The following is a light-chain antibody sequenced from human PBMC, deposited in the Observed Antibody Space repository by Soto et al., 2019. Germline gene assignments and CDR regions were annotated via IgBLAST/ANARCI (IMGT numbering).Light chain of an antibody. CDR3: SSFTSRFTFV. V-gene: IGLV2-14*01. CDR1: RSDVGAYNY. CDR2: EVT. J-gene: IGLJ1*01. Sequence: QSALTQPASVSGSPGQSIAISCTGTRSDVGAYNYVSWYQQHPGKAPKLMISEVTNRPSGVSDRFSGSKSGNTASLTISGLQAEDEPDYYCSSFTSRFTFVFGTGTKVTVL.